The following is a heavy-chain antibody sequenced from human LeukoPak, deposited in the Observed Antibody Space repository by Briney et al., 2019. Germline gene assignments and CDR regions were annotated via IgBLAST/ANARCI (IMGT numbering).Heavy chain of an antibody. D-gene: IGHD3-10*01. Sequence: ASVKVSCKASGYTFTGYYMHWVRQAPGQGREGMGWINPNSGGTNYAQKFQGRVTMTRDTSISTACMELYSLRSDDTAIYYWATLPSGSHIFDYWGQRTLGTVSS. CDR3: ATLPSGSHIFDY. CDR2: INPNSGGT. CDR1: GYTFTGYY. J-gene: IGHJ4*02. V-gene: IGHV1-2*02.